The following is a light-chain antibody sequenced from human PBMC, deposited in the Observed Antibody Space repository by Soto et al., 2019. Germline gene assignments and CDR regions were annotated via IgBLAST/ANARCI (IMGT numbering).Light chain of an antibody. V-gene: IGKV1-39*01. Sequence: DIQMTQSPSSLSASVGDRVTITCRAIQSIANYLNWYQQKPGKAPQLLIYAASSLQSGVPSKFSGSGSGTAFTLTISSLQPEDFATYYCQQSFSNPRTFGQGTKVEI. CDR1: QSIANY. J-gene: IGKJ1*01. CDR2: AAS. CDR3: QQSFSNPRT.